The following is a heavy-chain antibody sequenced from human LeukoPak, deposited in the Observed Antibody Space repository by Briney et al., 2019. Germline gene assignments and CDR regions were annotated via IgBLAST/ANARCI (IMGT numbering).Heavy chain of an antibody. CDR2: ISTSSSTI. CDR3: ARDRAVGYFDL. CDR1: GFTFSTYT. V-gene: IGHV3-48*02. D-gene: IGHD1-26*01. J-gene: IGHJ2*01. Sequence: PGGSLRLSCAASGFTFSTYTMNWVRQAPGKGLEWVSYISTSSSTISYADSVKGRFTISRDNAKNSLYLQMNNLRDEDTAVYYCARDRAVGYFDLWGRGTLVTVSS.